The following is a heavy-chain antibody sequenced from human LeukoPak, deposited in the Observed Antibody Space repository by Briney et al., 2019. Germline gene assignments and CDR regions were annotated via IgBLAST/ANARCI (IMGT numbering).Heavy chain of an antibody. J-gene: IGHJ4*02. CDR3: AKDDGRFGELLWYFDY. CDR1: GFTFSSYG. CDR2: IRYDGSNK. D-gene: IGHD3-10*01. V-gene: IGHV3-30*02. Sequence: PGGSLRLSCAASGFTFSSYGMHWVRQAPGKGLEWVAFIRYDGSNKYYADSVKGRFTISRDNSKNTLYLQMNSLRAEDTAVYYCAKDDGRFGELLWYFDYWGQGTLVTVSS.